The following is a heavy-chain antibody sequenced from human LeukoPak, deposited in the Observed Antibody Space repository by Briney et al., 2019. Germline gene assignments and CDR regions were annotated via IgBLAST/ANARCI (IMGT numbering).Heavy chain of an antibody. Sequence: SETLSLTCTVSGSSISSGDYYWSWIRQPPGKGLEWIGYIYYSGSTYYNPSLKSRVTISVDTSKNQFSLKLSSVTAADTAVYYCASSSSWPRGDYWGQGTLVTVSS. CDR3: ASSSSWPRGDY. CDR1: GSSISSGDYY. J-gene: IGHJ4*02. D-gene: IGHD6-13*01. CDR2: IYYSGST. V-gene: IGHV4-30-4*08.